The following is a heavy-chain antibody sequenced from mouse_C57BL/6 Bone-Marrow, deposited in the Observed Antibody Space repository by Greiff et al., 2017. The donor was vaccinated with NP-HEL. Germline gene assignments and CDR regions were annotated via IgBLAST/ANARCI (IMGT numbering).Heavy chain of an antibody. Sequence: VQLQQPGAELVKPGASVKLSCKASGYTFTSYWMHWVKQRPGQGLEWIGMIHPNSGSNNYNEKFKSKATLTVDKSSSTAYMQLSSLTSEDSAVYYCARWAAQATWYFDVWGTGTTVTVSS. CDR3: ARWAAQATWYFDV. CDR2: IHPNSGSN. D-gene: IGHD3-2*02. J-gene: IGHJ1*03. CDR1: GYTFTSYW. V-gene: IGHV1-64*01.